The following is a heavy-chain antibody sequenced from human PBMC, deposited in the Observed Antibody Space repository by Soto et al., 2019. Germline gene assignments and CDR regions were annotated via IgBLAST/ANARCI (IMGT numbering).Heavy chain of an antibody. CDR3: AKDPYYYDSSAITLVGGAFET. Sequence: EVQLLESGGGLVQPGGSLRLSCAASGFTFSTCAMSWVRQAPGKGLEWVSGISGSGGSTYYADSVKGRFTISRDTSKNTLYLQMNSLRAEDTAVYHCAKDPYYYDSSAITLVGGAFETWGQGTMVTVSS. CDR2: ISGSGGST. V-gene: IGHV3-23*01. D-gene: IGHD3-22*01. J-gene: IGHJ3*02. CDR1: GFTFSTCA.